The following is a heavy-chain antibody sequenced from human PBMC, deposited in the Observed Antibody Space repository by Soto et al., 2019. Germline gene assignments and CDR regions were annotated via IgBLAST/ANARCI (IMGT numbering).Heavy chain of an antibody. Sequence: PSETLSLTCTVSGGSISSYYWSWIRQPPGKGLEWIGYIYYSGSTNYNPSLKSRVTISVDTSKNQFSLKLSSVTAADTAVYYCARADYDSSGYYEDDYYYGMDVWGQGTTVTVSS. V-gene: IGHV4-59*01. CDR3: ARADYDSSGYYEDDYYYGMDV. J-gene: IGHJ6*02. D-gene: IGHD3-22*01. CDR1: GGSISSYY. CDR2: IYYSGST.